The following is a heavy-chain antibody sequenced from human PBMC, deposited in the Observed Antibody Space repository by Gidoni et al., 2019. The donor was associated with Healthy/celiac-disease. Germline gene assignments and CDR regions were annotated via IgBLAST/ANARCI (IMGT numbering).Heavy chain of an antibody. CDR1: GFTFSSSA. CDR2: ISGSGGST. V-gene: IGHV3-23*01. D-gene: IGHD6-6*01. J-gene: IGHJ4*02. CDR3: AKNGEQLAKIDY. Sequence: EVQLLESGGGLVQPGGSLRLSCAAYGFTFSSSAMSGVRQAPGKGLEWVSAISGSGGSTYYADSVKGRFTISRDNSKNTLYLQMNSLRAEDTAVYYCAKNGEQLAKIDYWGQGTLVTVSS.